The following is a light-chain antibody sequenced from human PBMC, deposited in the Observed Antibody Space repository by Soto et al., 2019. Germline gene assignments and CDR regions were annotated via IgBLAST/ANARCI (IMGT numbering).Light chain of an antibody. CDR3: QQFKNYPIT. J-gene: IGKJ5*01. Sequence: DIPMTPSPSTLSGSVADRVTIPCRASQTISSWLAWYQQKPGKAPKLLIYKASTLKSGVPSRFSGSGSGTDFTLTISSLHPEDFAVYFCQQFKNYPITFGQGTRLEIK. V-gene: IGKV1-5*03. CDR2: KAS. CDR1: QTISSW.